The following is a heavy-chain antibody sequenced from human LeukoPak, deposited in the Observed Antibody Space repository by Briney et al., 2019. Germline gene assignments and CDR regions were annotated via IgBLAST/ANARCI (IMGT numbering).Heavy chain of an antibody. V-gene: IGHV3-48*02. Sequence: GGSLTLSCVSSVLTFNIYSMNWVRQAPGKGVEWVSYISSSSTDVYYADSVKGRLTVSRDNAKNSMYLQMNRLRDEDTAVYYCASSDDYGGNRFDYWGQGTLVTVPS. CDR3: ASSDDYGGNRFDY. J-gene: IGHJ4*02. CDR2: ISSSSTDV. D-gene: IGHD4-23*01. CDR1: VLTFNIYS.